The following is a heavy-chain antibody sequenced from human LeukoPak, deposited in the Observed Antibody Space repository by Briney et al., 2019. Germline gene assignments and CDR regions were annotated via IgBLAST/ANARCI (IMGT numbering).Heavy chain of an antibody. CDR2: IYYSGST. D-gene: IGHD2/OR15-2a*01. Sequence: SETLSLTCTVSGGSISSSSYYWGWIRQPPGKGLEWIGSIYYSGSTYYNPSLKSRVTISVDTSKNQFSLKLSPVTAADTAVYYCARDAGRTTSYGGFGPWGQGTLVAVSS. CDR1: GGSISSSSYY. J-gene: IGHJ5*02. V-gene: IGHV4-39*07. CDR3: ARDAGRTTSYGGFGP.